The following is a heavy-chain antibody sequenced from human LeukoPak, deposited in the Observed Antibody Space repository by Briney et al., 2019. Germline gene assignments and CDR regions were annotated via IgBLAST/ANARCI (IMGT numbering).Heavy chain of an antibody. CDR1: GYTFTNYG. J-gene: IGHJ4*02. D-gene: IGHD3-22*01. Sequence: RASVKVSCKASGYTFTNYGISWVRQAPGQGFEWMGWISANNGNINYAQKFQGRVTMTRDTSISTAYMELSRLRSDDTAVYYCARDERYDSSGYPFDYWGQGTLVTVSS. CDR2: ISANNGNI. CDR3: ARDERYDSSGYPFDY. V-gene: IGHV1-18*01.